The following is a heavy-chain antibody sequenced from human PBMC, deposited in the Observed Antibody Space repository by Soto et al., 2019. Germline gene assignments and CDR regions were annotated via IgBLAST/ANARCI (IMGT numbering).Heavy chain of an antibody. CDR3: ARSLPSGNKNCFDP. CDR1: GYTFTSYG. CDR2: ISAYNGNT. J-gene: IGHJ5*02. V-gene: IGHV1-18*01. Sequence: ASVKGSCKASGYTFTSYGISWVRQAPGQGLEWMGWISAYNGNTNYAQKLQGRVTMTTDTSTSTAYMELRSLRSDDTAVYYCARSLPSGNKNCFDPWRQGTLVTVSS.